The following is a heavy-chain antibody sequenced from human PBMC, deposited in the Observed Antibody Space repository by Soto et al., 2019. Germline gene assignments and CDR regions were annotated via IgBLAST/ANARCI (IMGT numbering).Heavy chain of an antibody. D-gene: IGHD1-26*01. CDR3: ARDREGVGAGLF. Sequence: GSSLTLSCAASGYTFSSYSMNWVRQAPGKGLEWVSSISSSSYIYYADSVKGRFTISRDNAKNSLYLQMNSLRAEDTAVYYCARDREGVGAGLFWGQGTMVTVSS. CDR2: ISSSSYI. CDR1: GYTFSSYS. J-gene: IGHJ3*01. V-gene: IGHV3-21*01.